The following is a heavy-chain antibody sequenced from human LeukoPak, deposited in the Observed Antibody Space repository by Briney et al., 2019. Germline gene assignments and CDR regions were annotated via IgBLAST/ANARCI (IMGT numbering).Heavy chain of an antibody. J-gene: IGHJ2*01. CDR1: GGSISSYY. D-gene: IGHD3-22*01. CDR3: ARDTRSLYYYDSSGYRSYWCFDL. Sequence: SETLSLTCTVSGGSISSYYWSWIRQPPGKGLEWIGYIYYSGSANYNPSLKSRVTISVDTSKNQFSLKLSSVTAADTAVYYCARDTRSLYYYDSSGYRSYWCFDLWGRGTLVTVSS. V-gene: IGHV4-59*01. CDR2: IYYSGSA.